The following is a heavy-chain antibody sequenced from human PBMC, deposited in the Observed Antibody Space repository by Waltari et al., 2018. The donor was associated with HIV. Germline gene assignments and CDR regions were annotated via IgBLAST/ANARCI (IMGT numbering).Heavy chain of an antibody. CDR2: FDHEGDET. Sequence: QVVLIESGAEVKQPGGSVTVSCKVAGYSLTQLSMHWVRQAPGKGLEWMGGFDHEGDETKYAQKFQGRLSMTEDTSTDTAYMELRGLRSDDTAVYYCASNDRPVYFFDYWSHGTLVTVSS. V-gene: IGHV1-24*01. D-gene: IGHD3-9*01. J-gene: IGHJ4*01. CDR1: GYSLTQLS. CDR3: ASNDRPVYFFDY.